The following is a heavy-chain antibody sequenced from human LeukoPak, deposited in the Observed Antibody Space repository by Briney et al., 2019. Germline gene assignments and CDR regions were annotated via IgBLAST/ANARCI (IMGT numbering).Heavy chain of an antibody. Sequence: GGSLRLSCAASGFTVSSNYMSWARQAPGKGLEWVSVIYSGGSTYYADSVKGRFTISRDNSKNTLYLQMNSLRSEDTAVYYCARLERHWFDPWGQGTLVTVSS. V-gene: IGHV3-66*04. CDR1: GFTVSSNY. CDR2: IYSGGST. CDR3: ARLERHWFDP. J-gene: IGHJ5*02. D-gene: IGHD1-1*01.